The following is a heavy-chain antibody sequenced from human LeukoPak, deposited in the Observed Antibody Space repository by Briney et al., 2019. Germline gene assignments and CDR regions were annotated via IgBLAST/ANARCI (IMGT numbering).Heavy chain of an antibody. J-gene: IGHJ6*04. CDR3: AELGITMIGGV. D-gene: IGHD3-10*02. CDR2: ICSGGST. CDR1: EFSVGSNY. V-gene: IGHV3-66*01. Sequence: GGSLRLSCAASEFSVGSNYMTWVRQAPGKGLEWVSLICSGGSTYYADSVKGRFTISRDNSKNTLYLQMNSLRAEDTAVYYCAELGITMIGGVWGKGTTVTISS.